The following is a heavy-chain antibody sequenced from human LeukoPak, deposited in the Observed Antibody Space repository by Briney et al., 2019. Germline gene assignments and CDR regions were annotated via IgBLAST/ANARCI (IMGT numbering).Heavy chain of an antibody. CDR3: ARVWPTVTTSAGFDY. Sequence: GGSLRLSCAASGFTFSSYAMHWVRQAPGKGLEWVAVISSVGSNKYYADSVKGRFTISRDNSKNTLYLQMNSLRAEDTALYYCARVWPTVTTSAGFDYWGQGTLVTVSS. V-gene: IGHV3-30-3*01. D-gene: IGHD4-17*01. CDR2: ISSVGSNK. J-gene: IGHJ4*02. CDR1: GFTFSSYA.